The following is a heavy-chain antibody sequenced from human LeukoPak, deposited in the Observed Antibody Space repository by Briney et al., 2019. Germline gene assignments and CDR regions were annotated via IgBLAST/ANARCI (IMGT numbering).Heavy chain of an antibody. CDR3: ARDKGSNPFDY. CDR2: IYYSGST. D-gene: IGHD4-11*01. Sequence: SETLSLTCTVSGGSISSYYWNWIRQPPGKGLEWIGNIYYSGSTNYNPSLKSRVTISVDTSENQFSLKLSSVTAADTAVYYCARDKGSNPFDYWGQGTLVTVSS. CDR1: GGSISSYY. J-gene: IGHJ4*02. V-gene: IGHV4-59*01.